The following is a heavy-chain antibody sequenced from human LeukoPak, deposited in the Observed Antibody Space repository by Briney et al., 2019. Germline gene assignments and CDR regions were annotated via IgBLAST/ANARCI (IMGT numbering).Heavy chain of an antibody. CDR1: GFTVSSNY. V-gene: IGHV3-66*02. D-gene: IGHD3-22*01. CDR3: ASPGTYYYDSSGYLRRGDDAFDI. Sequence: PGGSLRLSCAASGFTVSSNYMSWVRQAPGKGLEWVSVIYSGGSTYYADSVKGRLTISRDNSKNTLYLQMNSLRAEDTAVYYCASPGTYYYDSSGYLRRGDDAFDIWGQGTMVTVSS. J-gene: IGHJ3*02. CDR2: IYSGGST.